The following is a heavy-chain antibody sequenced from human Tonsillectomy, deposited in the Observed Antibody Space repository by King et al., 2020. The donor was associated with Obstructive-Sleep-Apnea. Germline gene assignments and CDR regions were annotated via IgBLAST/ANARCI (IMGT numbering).Heavy chain of an antibody. Sequence: VQLQESGPGLVKPSETLSLTCTVSGGSINGSYWSWIRQPPGKGLEWIGYASASGSSFYTPSLRSRVTISLDTSKNHFPLRLTSVTAADTAVYYCAREGGVSGNYWGQGTLVTVSS. V-gene: IGHV4-4*08. J-gene: IGHJ4*02. CDR2: ASASGSS. CDR1: GGSINGSY. CDR3: AREGGVSGNY. D-gene: IGHD1-26*01.